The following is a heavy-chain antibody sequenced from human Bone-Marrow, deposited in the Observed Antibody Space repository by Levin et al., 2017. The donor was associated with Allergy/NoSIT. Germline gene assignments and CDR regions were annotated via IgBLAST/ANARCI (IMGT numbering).Heavy chain of an antibody. CDR1: GGSISSSSYY. CDR2: IYYSGST. CDR3: ARHDTFSRGFGESSDY. Sequence: SQTLSLPCTVSGGSISSSSYYWGWIRQPPGKGLEWIGSIYYSGSTYYNPSLKSRVTISVDTSKNQFSLKLSSVTAADTAVYYCARHDTFSRGFGESSDYWGQGTLVTVSS. D-gene: IGHD3-10*01. V-gene: IGHV4-39*01. J-gene: IGHJ4*02.